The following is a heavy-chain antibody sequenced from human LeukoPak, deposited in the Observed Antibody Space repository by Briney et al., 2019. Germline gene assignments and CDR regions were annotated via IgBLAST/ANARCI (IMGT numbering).Heavy chain of an antibody. CDR1: GFTFNLYE. J-gene: IGHJ4*02. CDR3: AREGPYGGLDY. Sequence: SGGSLRLSCAASGFTFNLYEMTWVRQAPGKGLEWVSYISSSDSTIYYADSVKGRFTISRDNAKNSLYLQMNSLRAEDTAVYYCAREGPYGGLDYWGQGILVTVSS. D-gene: IGHD4-23*01. V-gene: IGHV3-48*03. CDR2: ISSSDSTI.